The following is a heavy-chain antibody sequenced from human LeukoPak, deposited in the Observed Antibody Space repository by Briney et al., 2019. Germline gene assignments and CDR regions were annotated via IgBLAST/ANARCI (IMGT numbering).Heavy chain of an antibody. D-gene: IGHD2-2*01. CDR2: IYYSGST. V-gene: IGHV4-31*11. CDR1: GGSFSGYY. J-gene: IGHJ3*02. CDR3: ARHMRAEPDDAFDI. Sequence: SETLSLTCAVYGGSFSGYYWSWIRQHPGKGLEWIGYIYYSGSTYYNPSLKSRVTISVDTSKNQFSLKLSSVTAADTAVYYCARHMRAEPDDAFDIWGQGTMVTVSS.